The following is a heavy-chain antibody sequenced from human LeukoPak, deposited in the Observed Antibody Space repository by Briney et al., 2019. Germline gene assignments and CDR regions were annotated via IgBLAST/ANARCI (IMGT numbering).Heavy chain of an antibody. CDR2: ISYDGSNK. J-gene: IGHJ6*02. CDR3: AKDIVVVPAAIGYYYYYGVDV. D-gene: IGHD2-2*01. Sequence: GGSLRLSCAASGFTFSSYGIHWVRQAPGKGLEWVAVISYDGSNKYYADSVRGRFTISRDNSKNTLYLQMNSLRAEDTAVYYCAKDIVVVPAAIGYYYYYGVDVWGQGTTVTVSS. V-gene: IGHV3-30*18. CDR1: GFTFSSYG.